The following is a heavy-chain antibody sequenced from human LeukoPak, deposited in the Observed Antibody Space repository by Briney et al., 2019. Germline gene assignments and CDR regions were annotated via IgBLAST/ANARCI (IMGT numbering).Heavy chain of an antibody. CDR1: GYTFSSYE. CDR3: ARHSSTWYSAFDI. CDR2: ISSSGSTI. D-gene: IGHD6-13*01. V-gene: IGHV3-48*03. Sequence: GGSLRLSCAASGYTFSSYEMNWVRQAPGKGLEWVSYISSSGSTIYYADSVKGRFTISRDNAKNSLYLQMNSLRAEDTAVYYCARHSSTWYSAFDIWGQGTMVTVSS. J-gene: IGHJ3*02.